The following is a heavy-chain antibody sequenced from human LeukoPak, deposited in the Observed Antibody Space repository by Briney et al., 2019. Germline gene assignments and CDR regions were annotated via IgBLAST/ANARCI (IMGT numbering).Heavy chain of an antibody. Sequence: GGSLRLSCAASGFTFSTYVMTWVRQASGKGLEWVSAISGSGGSTCNADSVKGRFTLSRDNSKNTLYLQMNSLRAEDTAVYYCGGSGSYYRLNYWGQGTLVTVSS. CDR1: GFTFSTYV. CDR3: GGSGSYYRLNY. V-gene: IGHV3-23*01. D-gene: IGHD3-10*01. CDR2: ISGSGGST. J-gene: IGHJ4*02.